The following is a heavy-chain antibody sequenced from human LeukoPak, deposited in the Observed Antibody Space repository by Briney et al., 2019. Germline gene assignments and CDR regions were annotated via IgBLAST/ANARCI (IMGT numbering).Heavy chain of an antibody. J-gene: IGHJ3*02. CDR1: GYIFTSYY. CDR2: INPSGGST. D-gene: IGHD5-18*01. V-gene: IGHV1-46*01. Sequence: ASVKVSCKASGYIFTSYYMHWVRQAPGQGLEWMGIINPSGGSTSYAQKFQGRVTMTRDTSTSTVYMELSSLRSEDTAVYYCARGGGGYSYGYSDDAFDIWGQGTMVTVSS. CDR3: ARGGGGYSYGYSDDAFDI.